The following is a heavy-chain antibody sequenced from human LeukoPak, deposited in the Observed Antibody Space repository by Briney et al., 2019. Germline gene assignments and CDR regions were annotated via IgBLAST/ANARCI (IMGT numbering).Heavy chain of an antibody. V-gene: IGHV3-21*01. CDR2: ISSSSSYI. CDR1: GFTFSSYS. Sequence: GGSLRLSCAASGFTFSSYSMNWVRQAPGKGLEWVSSISSSSSYIYYADSVKGRFTISRDNAKNSLYLQMNSLRAEDTAVYYCARVRPDCGGDWCYFDYWGQGTLVTVSS. CDR3: ARVRPDCGGDWCYFDY. D-gene: IGHD2-21*02. J-gene: IGHJ4*02.